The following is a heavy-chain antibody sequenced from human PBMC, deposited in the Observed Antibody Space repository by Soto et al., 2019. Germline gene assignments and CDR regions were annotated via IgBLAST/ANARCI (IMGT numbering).Heavy chain of an antibody. J-gene: IGHJ4*02. CDR2: ISGSDGST. V-gene: IGHV3-23*01. CDR3: AKDGVAHIPLYTSGSSYDH. Sequence: SGGSLRLSCAASGFIFSSYAMSWVRQAPGKGLEWVSAISGSDGSTYYADSVKGRFTISRDNSRITLYLQMNSLRAEDTAVYYCAKDGVAHIPLYTSGSSYDHWGQGTLVTVSS. D-gene: IGHD3-22*01. CDR1: GFIFSSYA.